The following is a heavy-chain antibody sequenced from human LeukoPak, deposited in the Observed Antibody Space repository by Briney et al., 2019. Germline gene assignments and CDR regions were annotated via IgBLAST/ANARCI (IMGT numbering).Heavy chain of an antibody. Sequence: GGSLRLSCAASGFTFSSYSMNWVRQAPGKGLEWVSSISSSSSYIYYADSVKGRFTISRDDAKNSMYLQMNSLRAEDTAVYYCARQGDVDFSMEHAFDVWGQGTMVTVSS. J-gene: IGHJ3*01. CDR2: ISSSSSYI. V-gene: IGHV3-21*01. D-gene: IGHD1-1*01. CDR3: ARQGDVDFSMEHAFDV. CDR1: GFTFSSYS.